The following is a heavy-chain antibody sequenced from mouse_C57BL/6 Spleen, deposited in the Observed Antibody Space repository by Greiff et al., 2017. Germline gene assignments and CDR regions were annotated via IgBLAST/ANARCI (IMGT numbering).Heavy chain of an antibody. Sequence: VQLQQSGAELARPGASVKLSCKASGYTFTSYGISWVKQRTGQGLEWIGEIYPRRGNTYYNEKFKGKATLTADKSSSTAYMELRSLTSEDSAVYFCARSELWYLDYWGQGTTLTVSS. CDR3: ARSELWYLDY. D-gene: IGHD2-1*01. J-gene: IGHJ2*01. CDR2: IYPRRGNT. V-gene: IGHV1-81*01. CDR1: GYTFTSYG.